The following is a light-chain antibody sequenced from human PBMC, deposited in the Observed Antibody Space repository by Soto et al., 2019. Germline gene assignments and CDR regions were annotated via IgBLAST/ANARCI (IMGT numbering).Light chain of an antibody. J-gene: IGLJ3*02. CDR2: EGS. V-gene: IGLV2-23*01. Sequence: QSALTQPASVSGSPGQSITISCTGSSSDVGSYNLVSWHQQYPGKAPKLMIYEGSKRPSGVSNRVSGSKSGNTASLTIAGLQAEDEADYYCCSYAGRSTLVFGGGTKVTVL. CDR3: CSYAGRSTLV. CDR1: SSDVGSYNL.